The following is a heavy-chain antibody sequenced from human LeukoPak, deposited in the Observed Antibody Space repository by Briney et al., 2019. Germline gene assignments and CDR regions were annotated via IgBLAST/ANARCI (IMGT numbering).Heavy chain of an antibody. CDR2: IKQDGSEK. V-gene: IGHV3-7*04. D-gene: IGHD5-18*01. Sequence: GGSLRLSCAASGFTFTSHWMSWVRQAPGKGLEWVANIKQDGSEKYYVDPVKGRFIISRDNARKSLYLQMNSLRGEGTAVYYCAREVAAAVVTHFDFWGQGTLVTVSS. J-gene: IGHJ4*02. CDR1: GFTFTSHW. CDR3: AREVAAAVVTHFDF.